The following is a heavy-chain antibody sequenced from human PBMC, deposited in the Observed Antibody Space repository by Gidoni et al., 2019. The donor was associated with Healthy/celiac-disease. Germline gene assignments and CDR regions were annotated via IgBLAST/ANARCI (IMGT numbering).Heavy chain of an antibody. Sequence: QVQLQESGPGLVKPSETLSLPCTVSGGSISSYDWSWIRQPPGKGLEWIGYIYYSGSTNYNPSLKSRVTISVDTSKNQFSLKLSSVTAADTAVYYCARDGFGYCSSTSCYWDGNWFDPWGQGTLVTVSS. CDR2: IYYSGST. CDR3: ARDGFGYCSSTSCYWDGNWFDP. D-gene: IGHD2-2*01. V-gene: IGHV4-59*01. J-gene: IGHJ5*02. CDR1: GGSISSYD.